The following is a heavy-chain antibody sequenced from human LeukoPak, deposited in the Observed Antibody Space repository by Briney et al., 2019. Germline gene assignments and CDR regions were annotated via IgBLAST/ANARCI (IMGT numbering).Heavy chain of an antibody. D-gene: IGHD2-15*01. Sequence: GASVKVSCKASGYTFTSYAMHWVRQAPGQRLEWMGWINAGNGNTKYSQKFQGRVTITRDTSASTAYMELSSLRSEDTAVYHCARGRMVVAATPDWFDPWGQGTLVTVSS. J-gene: IGHJ5*02. CDR1: GYTFTSYA. CDR3: ARGRMVVAATPDWFDP. CDR2: INAGNGNT. V-gene: IGHV1-3*01.